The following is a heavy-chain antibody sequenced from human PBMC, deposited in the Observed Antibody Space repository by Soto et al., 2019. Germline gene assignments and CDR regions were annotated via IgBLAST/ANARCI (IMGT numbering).Heavy chain of an antibody. CDR3: ARDLASTMIVVVHYGMDV. Sequence: PGGSLRLSCAASGFTFSSYEMNWVRQAPGKGLEWVSYISSSGSTIYYADSVKGRFTISRDNAKNSLYLQMNSLRAEDTAVYYCARDLASTMIVVVHYGMDVWGQGTTVTVSS. V-gene: IGHV3-48*03. D-gene: IGHD3-22*01. CDR1: GFTFSSYE. J-gene: IGHJ6*02. CDR2: ISSSGSTI.